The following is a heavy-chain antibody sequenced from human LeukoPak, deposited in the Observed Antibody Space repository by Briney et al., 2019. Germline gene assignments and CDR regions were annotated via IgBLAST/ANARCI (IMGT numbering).Heavy chain of an antibody. J-gene: IGHJ4*02. CDR2: INHSAST. V-gene: IGHV4-34*01. D-gene: IGHD4-23*01. CDR1: WGPLRGYY. Sequence: PSDTLPHLRAVYWGPLRGYYWLGLRQPPGKGREGIGKINHSASTNYNPSLKSRVTISVDTSKNQLSLKLSSVTAADTAVYYCARGLSYGGKPFYFDYWGQGTLVTVSS. CDR3: ARGLSYGGKPFYFDY.